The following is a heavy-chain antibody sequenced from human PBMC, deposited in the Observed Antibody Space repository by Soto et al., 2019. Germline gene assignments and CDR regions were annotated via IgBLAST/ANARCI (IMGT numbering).Heavy chain of an antibody. CDR3: AKEPAYSSASINWFDP. Sequence: GASVKVSCKASGYTFTSYYMHWVRQAPGQGLEWMGIINPSGGSTSYAQKFQGRVTMTRDTSTSTVYMELSSLRSEDTAVYYCAKEPAYSSASINWFDPWGQGTLVTVSS. V-gene: IGHV1-46*01. D-gene: IGHD6-6*01. J-gene: IGHJ5*02. CDR2: INPSGGST. CDR1: GYTFTSYY.